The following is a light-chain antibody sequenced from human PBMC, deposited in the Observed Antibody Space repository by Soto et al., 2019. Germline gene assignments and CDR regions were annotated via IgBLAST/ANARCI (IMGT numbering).Light chain of an antibody. Sequence: EIVLTQSPATLSLSPGERATLSCRASQSVSSYLAWYQQKPGQAPRLLIYDASNRATVIPARFSGSGSGTDFALTISSREPEDFAVYYCQQRGNWPRTFGQGTKLEIK. V-gene: IGKV3-11*01. J-gene: IGKJ2*01. CDR1: QSVSSY. CDR2: DAS. CDR3: QQRGNWPRT.